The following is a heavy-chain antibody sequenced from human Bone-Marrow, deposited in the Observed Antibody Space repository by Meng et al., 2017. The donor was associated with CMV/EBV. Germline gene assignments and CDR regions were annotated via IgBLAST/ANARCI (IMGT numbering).Heavy chain of an antibody. Sequence: SLKISCSTPGFSFNRYPMLWVRQAPGKGLEGVAITSADGNIEYYADSVKGRFPISRDNAKNTLYLEMNSLGVEDTAVFYCARAGYYDSSGYNPPGHWGQGTLVTVSS. CDR1: GFSFNRYP. D-gene: IGHD3-22*01. CDR2: TSADGNIE. CDR3: ARAGYYDSSGYNPPGH. V-gene: IGHV3-30-3*01. J-gene: IGHJ4*02.